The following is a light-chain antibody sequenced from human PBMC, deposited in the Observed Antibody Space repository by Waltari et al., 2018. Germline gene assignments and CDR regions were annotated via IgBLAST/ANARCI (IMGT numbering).Light chain of an antibody. Sequence: DIVMTQTPLSLSVTPGQPASISCKSSQSPLYRDGKTYFYWYLQKAGQPPQLLIYEVSNRFSGVPDRFSGSGSGTDFTLKISRVEAEDAGIYYCMQTVRFPWTFGQGTKVEIK. J-gene: IGKJ1*01. CDR1: QSPLYRDGKTY. V-gene: IGKV2D-29*01. CDR3: MQTVRFPWT. CDR2: EVS.